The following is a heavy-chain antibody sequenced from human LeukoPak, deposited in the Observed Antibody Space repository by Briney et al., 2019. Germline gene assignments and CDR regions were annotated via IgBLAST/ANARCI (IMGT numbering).Heavy chain of an antibody. J-gene: IGHJ4*02. V-gene: IGHV3-7*01. CDR3: ARDVVSALDF. CDR2: IKEDGSDK. Sequence: GGSLRLSCAASGFTFSRYWMAWVRQAPGKGLEWVANIKEDGSDKGFADSVKGRFTISRDNGKNSLYLQMNSLTVEDTAVYYCARDVVSALDFWGQGTLVTVSS. CDR1: GFTFSRYW. D-gene: IGHD3-22*01.